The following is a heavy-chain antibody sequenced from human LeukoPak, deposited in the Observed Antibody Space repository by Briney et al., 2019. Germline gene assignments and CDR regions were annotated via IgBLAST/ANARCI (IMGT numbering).Heavy chain of an antibody. V-gene: IGHV3-7*01. CDR3: ARGPTSDAFDI. J-gene: IGHJ3*02. CDR2: IKQDGSEK. CDR1: GFTFGSCP. Sequence: TGGSLRLSCAASGFTFGSCPLSWVRQAPGKGLEWVANIKQDGSEKYYVDSVKGRFTISRDNAKNSLYLQMNSLRAEDTAVYYCARGPTSDAFDIWGQGTMVTVSS.